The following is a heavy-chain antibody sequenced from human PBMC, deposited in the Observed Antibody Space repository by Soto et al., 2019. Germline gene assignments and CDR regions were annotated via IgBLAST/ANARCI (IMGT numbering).Heavy chain of an antibody. J-gene: IGHJ3*02. CDR2: ISSSSSTI. D-gene: IGHD3-10*01. CDR1: GFTFSSYS. V-gene: IGHV3-48*01. CDR3: ARDRSGSYYGSYAFDI. Sequence: GGSLRLSCAASGFTFSSYSMNWVRQAPGKGLEWVSYISSSSSTIYYADSVKGRFTISRDNAKNSLYLQMNSLRAEDTAVYYCARDRSGSYYGSYAFDIWGQGTMVTVSS.